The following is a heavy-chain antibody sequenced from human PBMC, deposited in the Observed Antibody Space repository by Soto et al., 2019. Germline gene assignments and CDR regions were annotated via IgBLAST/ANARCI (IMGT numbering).Heavy chain of an antibody. J-gene: IGHJ6*03. CDR2: ISGSGGST. CDR3: AKVPPAFQMDINYYYMDV. Sequence: GGSLRLSCAASGFTFSSYAMSWVRQAPGKGLEWVSAISGSGGSTYYTDSVKGRFTISRDNSKNTLYLQMNSLRAEDTAVYYCAKVPPAFQMDINYYYMDVWGKGTTVTVSS. V-gene: IGHV3-23*01. CDR1: GFTFSSYA. D-gene: IGHD5-12*01.